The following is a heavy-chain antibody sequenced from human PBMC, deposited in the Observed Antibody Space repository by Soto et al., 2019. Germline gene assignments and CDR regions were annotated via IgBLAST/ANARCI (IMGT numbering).Heavy chain of an antibody. Sequence: EVQLVESGGALVQPGRSLRLSCVASGFNFDDSAMNWVRQVPGKGLEWVSGITWNSGHILYADSVKGRFTISRDNAKKSLYLDLNSLRPEYRALYYCAKGRSSMIVVVMDYWGQGTPVTVSS. CDR3: AKGRSSMIVVVMDY. V-gene: IGHV3-9*01. J-gene: IGHJ4*02. CDR1: GFNFDDSA. CDR2: ITWNSGHI. D-gene: IGHD3-22*01.